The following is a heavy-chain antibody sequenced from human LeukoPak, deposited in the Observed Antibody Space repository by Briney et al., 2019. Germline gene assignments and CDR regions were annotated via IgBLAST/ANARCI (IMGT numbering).Heavy chain of an antibody. CDR1: GFSVSSNY. CDR3: ARGTVTASDY. D-gene: IGHD4-17*01. CDR2: IYSDYSGGST. J-gene: IGHJ4*02. Sequence: PGGSLRLSCAASGFSVSSNYMTWVRQAPGKGLEWVSIIYSDYSGGSTYYADSVKGRFTISRDNSKNMLYLQMNSLRAEDTAVYSCARGTVTASDYWGQGTLVTVSS. V-gene: IGHV3-53*01.